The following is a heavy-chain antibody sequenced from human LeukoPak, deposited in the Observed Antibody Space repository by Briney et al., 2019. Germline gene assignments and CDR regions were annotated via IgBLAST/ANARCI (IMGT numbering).Heavy chain of an antibody. V-gene: IGHV3-23*01. Sequence: GGSLGLSCVASGFTFRNYAMSWVRQAPGKGLEWVSAIIDSGGSTYYAGSVNGRFTISRDNSNNALYLQMNSLRAEDTAVYYCAKEVAAAGVGAFDIWGQGTMVIVSS. CDR1: GFTFRNYA. D-gene: IGHD6-13*01. J-gene: IGHJ3*02. CDR2: IIDSGGST. CDR3: AKEVAAAGVGAFDI.